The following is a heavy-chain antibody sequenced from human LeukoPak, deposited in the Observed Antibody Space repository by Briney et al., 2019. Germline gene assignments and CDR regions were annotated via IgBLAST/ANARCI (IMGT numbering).Heavy chain of an antibody. J-gene: IGHJ4*02. Sequence: SVKVSCKASGYTFTSYDINWVRQATGQGLEWMGRIIPILGIANYAQEFQGRVTITADKSTSTAYMELSSLRSEDTAVYYCARRDTYGDSSDYWGQGTLVTVSS. V-gene: IGHV1-69*04. D-gene: IGHD4-17*01. CDR1: GYTFTSYD. CDR2: IIPILGIA. CDR3: ARRDTYGDSSDY.